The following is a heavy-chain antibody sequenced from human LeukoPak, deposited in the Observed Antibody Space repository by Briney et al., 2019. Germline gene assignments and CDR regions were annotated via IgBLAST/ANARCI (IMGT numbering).Heavy chain of an antibody. J-gene: IGHJ6*03. CDR2: IYPGDSDT. CDR3: ARLQDSSSVYYYYYYYMDV. Sequence: GESLKISCKGSGYSFTSYWIVWVRQMPGKGLEWMGIIYPGDSDTRYSPSFQGQVTISADKSISTAYLQWSSLKASDTAMYYCARLQDSSSVYYYYYYYMDVCGKGTTVTVYS. CDR1: GYSFTSYW. V-gene: IGHV5-51*01. D-gene: IGHD6-13*01.